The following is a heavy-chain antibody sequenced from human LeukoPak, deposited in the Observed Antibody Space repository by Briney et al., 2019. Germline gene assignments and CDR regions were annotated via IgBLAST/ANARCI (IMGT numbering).Heavy chain of an antibody. D-gene: IGHD6-19*01. J-gene: IGHJ4*02. V-gene: IGHV3-21*04. Sequence: PGGSLRLSCAASGFTFSSYSMNWVRQAPGKGLEWVSYISSSNSYIYSADSVKGRFTISRDITKNSLYLQMNSLRAEDTDVYYCARDQGLLVVAGRFGYWGQGTLVTVSS. CDR2: ISSSNSYI. CDR3: ARDQGLLVVAGRFGY. CDR1: GFTFSSYS.